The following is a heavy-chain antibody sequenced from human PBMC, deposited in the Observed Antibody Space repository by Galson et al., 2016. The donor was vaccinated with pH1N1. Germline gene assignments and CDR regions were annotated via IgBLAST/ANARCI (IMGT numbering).Heavy chain of an antibody. CDR2: IRYDGSNK. CDR3: ATEVQRGY. Sequence: SLRLSCAASGFTFSNYGMHWVRQAPGKGLEWVTFIRYDGSNKYYSDSVKGRFTISRDNSKNTPYLQMNSLRAEDTAVYYCATEVQRGYWGQGTLVTVSS. CDR1: GFTFSNYG. J-gene: IGHJ4*02. D-gene: IGHD1-1*01. V-gene: IGHV3-30*02.